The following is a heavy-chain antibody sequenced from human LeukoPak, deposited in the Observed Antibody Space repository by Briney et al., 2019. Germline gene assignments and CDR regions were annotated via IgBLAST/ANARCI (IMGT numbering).Heavy chain of an antibody. CDR2: INQDGSDK. D-gene: IGHD2-21*02. CDR3: ARDPRYCGGNCHYFDY. J-gene: IGHJ4*02. V-gene: IGHV3-7*01. CDR1: GFTFSSYW. Sequence: GGSLRLSCAASGFTFSSYWMNWVRQAPGKGLEWVANINQDGSDKYYVDSVKGRFTISRDNAKNSLYLQMNSLRAEDTAVYYCARDPRYCGGNCHYFDYWGQGTLVTVSS.